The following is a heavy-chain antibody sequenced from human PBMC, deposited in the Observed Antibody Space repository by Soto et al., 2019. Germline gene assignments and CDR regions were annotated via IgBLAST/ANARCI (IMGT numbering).Heavy chain of an antibody. J-gene: IGHJ3*02. Sequence: ASVKVSCKASEYTFTNYALHWVRQAPGQGLEWMGWINPNSGGTNYAQKFQGWVTMTRDTSISTAYMELRRLRSDDTAVYYRARDPYYYDSTSYVAALGIWGQGTMVTVSS. CDR3: ARDPYYYDSTSYVAALGI. D-gene: IGHD3-22*01. CDR1: EYTFTNYA. CDR2: INPNSGGT. V-gene: IGHV1-2*04.